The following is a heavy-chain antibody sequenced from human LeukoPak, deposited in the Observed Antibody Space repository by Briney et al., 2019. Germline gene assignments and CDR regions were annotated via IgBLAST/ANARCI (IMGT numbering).Heavy chain of an antibody. CDR3: ARGGVRGSYYYFDY. Sequence: GGSLRLSCAASGFTVSTNYMSWVCQAPGKGLEWVSVIFGGGSTYYADSVKGRFTISRDNSKNTLYLQMNSLRAEDTAVYYCARGGVRGSYYYFDYWGQGTLVTVSS. D-gene: IGHD3-16*01. CDR2: IFGGGST. V-gene: IGHV3-53*01. CDR1: GFTVSTNY. J-gene: IGHJ4*02.